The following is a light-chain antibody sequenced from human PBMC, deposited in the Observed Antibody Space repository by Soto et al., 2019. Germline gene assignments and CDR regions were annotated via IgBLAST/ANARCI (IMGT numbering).Light chain of an antibody. J-gene: IGKJ2*01. CDR1: QSVSSSY. Sequence: EIVLTQSPGTLSLSPGERATLSCRASQSVSSSYLAWYQQKPGQAPRLLIYGASSRATGIPDRFSGSGSGKDFTLTISRLEPEYFAVYYCQQYGSSPPYTLGQGTKLELK. V-gene: IGKV3-20*01. CDR3: QQYGSSPPYT. CDR2: GAS.